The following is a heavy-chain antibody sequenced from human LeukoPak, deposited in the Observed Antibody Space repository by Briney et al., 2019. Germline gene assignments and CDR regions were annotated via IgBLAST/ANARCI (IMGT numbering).Heavy chain of an antibody. CDR2: IIPILGIA. CDR1: GGTFSSYA. J-gene: IGHJ4*02. V-gene: IGHV1-69*04. CDR3: ARSGLVARNQGFDY. Sequence: ASVKVSCKASGGTFSSYAISWVRQAPGQGLERMGRIIPILGIANYAQKFQGRVTITADKSTSTAYMELSSLRSEDTAVYYCARSGLVARNQGFDYWGQGTLVTVSS. D-gene: IGHD6-19*01.